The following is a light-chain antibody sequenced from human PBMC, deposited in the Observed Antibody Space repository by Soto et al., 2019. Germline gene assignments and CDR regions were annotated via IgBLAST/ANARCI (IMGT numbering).Light chain of an antibody. V-gene: IGKV3-15*01. CDR3: KQYNNWPLSIT. CDR2: GAS. CDR1: QSVSSN. J-gene: IGKJ5*01. Sequence: EIVMTQSLATLSVSPGERATLSCRASQSVSSNLAWYQQKPGQAPRLLIYGASTRATGIPARFSGSGSGTEFTLTISSLQSEDFAVYYCKQYNNWPLSITFGQGTRLEIK.